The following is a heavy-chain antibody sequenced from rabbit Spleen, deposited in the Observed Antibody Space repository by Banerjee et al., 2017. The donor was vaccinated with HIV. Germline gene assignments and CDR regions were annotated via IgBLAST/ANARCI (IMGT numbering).Heavy chain of an antibody. Sequence: QEQLEESGGGLVKPEGSLTLTCKASGVSFSDKDVMCWVRQAPGKGLEWIACINTVTGKSVYASWAKGRFIMSRTSSTTVTLQMTSLTAADTATYFCVRDQAGDADFGPYYLNLWGPGTLVTVS. CDR2: INTVTGKS. CDR3: VRDQAGDADFGPYYLNL. CDR1: GVSFSDKDV. V-gene: IGHV1S45*01. J-gene: IGHJ4*01. D-gene: IGHD6-1*01.